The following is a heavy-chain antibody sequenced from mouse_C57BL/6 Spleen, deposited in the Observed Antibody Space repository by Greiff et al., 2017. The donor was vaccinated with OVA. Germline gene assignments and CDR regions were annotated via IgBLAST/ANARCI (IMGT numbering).Heavy chain of an antibody. J-gene: IGHJ3*01. CDR2: IDPETGGT. V-gene: IGHV1-15*01. CDR1: GYTFTDYE. Sequence: VQLQQSGAELVRPGASVTLSCKASGYTFTDYEMHWVKQTPVHGLEWIGAIDPETGGTAYNQMFKGKAILTADKSSSTAYMELRSLTSEDSAVYYWTRGFAYWGQGTLVTVSA. CDR3: TRGFAY.